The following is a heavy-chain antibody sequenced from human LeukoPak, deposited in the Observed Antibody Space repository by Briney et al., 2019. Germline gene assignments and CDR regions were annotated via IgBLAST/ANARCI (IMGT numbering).Heavy chain of an antibody. V-gene: IGHV3-23*01. Sequence: PGGSLRLSCAASGFTFSSYWINWVRQAPGKGLEWVSAISGSGGSTYYADSVKGRFTISRDNSKNTLYLQMNSLRAEDTAVYYCAKGTRYYYGSGSYYDWFDPWGQGTLVTVSS. D-gene: IGHD3-10*01. CDR1: GFTFSSYW. CDR2: ISGSGGST. CDR3: AKGTRYYYGSGSYYDWFDP. J-gene: IGHJ5*02.